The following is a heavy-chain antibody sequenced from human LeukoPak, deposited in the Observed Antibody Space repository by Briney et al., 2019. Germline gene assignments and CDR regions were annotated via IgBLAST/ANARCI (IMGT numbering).Heavy chain of an antibody. CDR1: GGSTNSYY. CDR2: IYSSGST. Sequence: SETLSLTCSVSGGSTNSYYWSWIRQSGGKGLEWIGRIYSSGSTVYNPSLNSRLTMSIDTSKNQFSLTLKSVTATGTAVYYCARVKASSTSWTFDQWGQGALVTVSS. D-gene: IGHD2-2*01. V-gene: IGHV4-4*07. CDR3: ARVKASSTSWTFDQ. J-gene: IGHJ4*02.